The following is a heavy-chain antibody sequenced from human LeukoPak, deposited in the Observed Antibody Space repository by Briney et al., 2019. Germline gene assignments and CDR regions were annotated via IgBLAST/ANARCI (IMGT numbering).Heavy chain of an antibody. Sequence: SVKVSCKASGGTFSSYAISWVRQAPGQGLEWMGRIIPIFGTANYAQKFQDRVTITTDESTSTAYMELSSLRSEDTAVYYCARENTVTPYYFDYWGQGTLVTVSS. J-gene: IGHJ4*02. CDR3: ARENTVTPYYFDY. CDR1: GGTFSSYA. CDR2: IIPIFGTA. V-gene: IGHV1-69*05. D-gene: IGHD4-17*01.